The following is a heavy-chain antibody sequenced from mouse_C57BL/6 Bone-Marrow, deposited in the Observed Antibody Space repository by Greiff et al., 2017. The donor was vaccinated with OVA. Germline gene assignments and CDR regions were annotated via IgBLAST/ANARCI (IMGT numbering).Heavy chain of an antibody. J-gene: IGHJ2*01. D-gene: IGHD1-1*01. V-gene: IGHV5-17*01. CDR3: ARGYYGSSYLDY. Sequence: EVKVEESGGGLVKPGGSLKLSCAASGFTFSDYGMHWVRQAPEKGLEWVAYISSGSSTIYYADTVKGRFTISRDNAKNTLFLQMTSLRSEDTAMYYCARGYYGSSYLDYWGQGTTLTVSS. CDR1: GFTFSDYG. CDR2: ISSGSSTI.